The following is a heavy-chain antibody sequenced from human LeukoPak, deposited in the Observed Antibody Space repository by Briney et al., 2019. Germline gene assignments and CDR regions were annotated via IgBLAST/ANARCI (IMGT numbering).Heavy chain of an antibody. D-gene: IGHD3-22*01. CDR1: GDSISSGDYY. V-gene: IGHV4-61*02. CDR2: ISSSGST. J-gene: IGHJ3*02. Sequence: MASETLSLTCTVSGDSISSGDYYWSWIRQPAGKGLEWIGRISSSGSTNYNPSLKSRVTISVDTSKSQFSLKLSSVTAADTAVYFCARGPYSYDSSGAFDIWGQGTMVTVSS. CDR3: ARGPYSYDSSGAFDI.